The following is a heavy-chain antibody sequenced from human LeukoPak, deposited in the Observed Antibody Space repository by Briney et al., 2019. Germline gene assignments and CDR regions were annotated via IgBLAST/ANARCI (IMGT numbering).Heavy chain of an antibody. CDR1: GGSISSGGYY. Sequence: PSETLSLTCTVSGGSISSGGYYWSWIRQNPGKGLEWIGFIHYSGSTDSNPSLKSRVTISVDTSKNQFSLKLSSVTAADTAIYYCARDLRYSRGYYFDYWGQGTLVTVSS. V-gene: IGHV4-31*03. CDR2: IHYSGST. CDR3: ARDLRYSRGYYFDY. D-gene: IGHD3-9*01. J-gene: IGHJ4*02.